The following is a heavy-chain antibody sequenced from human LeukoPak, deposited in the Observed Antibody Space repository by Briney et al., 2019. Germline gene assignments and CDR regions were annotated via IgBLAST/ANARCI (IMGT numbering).Heavy chain of an antibody. CDR2: IYYSGST. CDR3: ARDRNHYGSGSRENWFDP. Sequence: SETLSLTCTVSGGSISSYYWSWIRQPPGKGLEWIGYIYYSGSTKYNPSLKSRVTITVDTSKNQFSLKLSSVTAADTAVYYCARDRNHYGSGSRENWFDPWGQGTLVTVSS. J-gene: IGHJ5*02. D-gene: IGHD3-10*01. V-gene: IGHV4-59*01. CDR1: GGSISSYY.